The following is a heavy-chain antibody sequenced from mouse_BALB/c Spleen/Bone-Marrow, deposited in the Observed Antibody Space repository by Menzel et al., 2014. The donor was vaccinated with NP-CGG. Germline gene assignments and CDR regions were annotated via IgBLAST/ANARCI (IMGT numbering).Heavy chain of an antibody. Sequence: EVQGVASGPELVKPGSSMKISCKASGYSFTGYTMNWVKQSHGKNLEWIGLINPYNGGTSYNQKFKGKATLTVNKSSSTAYMELLSLTSEDSAVYYCARENYGSSYGFAYWGQGTQVTVSA. CDR3: ARENYGSSYGFAY. CDR1: GYSFTGYT. J-gene: IGHJ3*01. CDR2: INPYNGGT. D-gene: IGHD1-1*01. V-gene: IGHV1-22*01.